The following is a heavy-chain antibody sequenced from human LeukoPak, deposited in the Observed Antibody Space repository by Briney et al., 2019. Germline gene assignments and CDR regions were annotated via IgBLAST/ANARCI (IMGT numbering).Heavy chain of an antibody. J-gene: IGHJ2*01. CDR2: IYYSGST. CDR3: ALRRGAPNWYFDL. V-gene: IGHV4-59*01. D-gene: IGHD3-10*01. CDR1: GGSISSYY. Sequence: SETLSLTCTVSGGSISSYYWSWIRQPPGKGLEWIGYIYYSGSTNYNPSLKSRVTISVDTSKNQFSLKLSSVTAADTAVYYCALRRGAPNWYFDLWGRGTLVTVSS.